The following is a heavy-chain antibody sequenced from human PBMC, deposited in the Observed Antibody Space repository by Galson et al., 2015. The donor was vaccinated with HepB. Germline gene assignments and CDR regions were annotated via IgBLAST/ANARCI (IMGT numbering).Heavy chain of an antibody. CDR2: INAGNGNT. J-gene: IGHJ4*02. D-gene: IGHD4-17*01. Sequence: SVKVSCKASGYTFTSYAMHWVRQAPGQRLEWMGWINAGNGNTKYSQKFQGRVTITRDTSASTAYMELSSLRSEDTAVYYCARRTPAFKDGDYYFDYWGQGTLVTVSS. V-gene: IGHV1-3*01. CDR1: GYTFTSYA. CDR3: ARRTPAFKDGDYYFDY.